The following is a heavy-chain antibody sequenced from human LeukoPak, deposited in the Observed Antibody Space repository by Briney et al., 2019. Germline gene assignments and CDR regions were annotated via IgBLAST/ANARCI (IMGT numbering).Heavy chain of an antibody. Sequence: GGSLRLSCAASGFTVRSDYMSWVRQAPGKGLEWVSIIYSCGDTYYADSVKGRSTISRDNSKNTLYLQMNSLRAEDTAAYFCARTPAGSGNWFDPWGQGTLVTVSS. J-gene: IGHJ5*02. CDR1: GFTVRSDY. CDR2: IYSCGDT. V-gene: IGHV3-53*01. D-gene: IGHD6-13*01. CDR3: ARTPAGSGNWFDP.